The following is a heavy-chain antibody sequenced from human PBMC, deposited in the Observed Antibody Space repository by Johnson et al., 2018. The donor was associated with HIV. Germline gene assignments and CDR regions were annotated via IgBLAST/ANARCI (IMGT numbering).Heavy chain of an antibody. CDR1: GFTFSSYD. V-gene: IGHV3-30*03. CDR2: ISYDGSNK. J-gene: IGHJ3*02. CDR3: ARELEGSGYRPAEAAFDI. D-gene: IGHD3-22*01. Sequence: QVQLVESGGGLVQPGGSLRLSCAASGFTFSSYDMHWVRQATGKGLEWVAVISYDGSNKYYADSVKGRLTVSRDNFKNTLHLQINSLRVEDTAVYYCARELEGSGYRPAEAAFDIWGQGTLVTVSS.